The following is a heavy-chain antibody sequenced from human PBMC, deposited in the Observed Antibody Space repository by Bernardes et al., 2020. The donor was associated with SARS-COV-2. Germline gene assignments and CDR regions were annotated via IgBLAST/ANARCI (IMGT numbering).Heavy chain of an antibody. V-gene: IGHV3-23*01. Sequence: GGSLRLSCAASGFTLRNYAMNWVRQAPGKGLEWVSSITDSSGSTWYADPVKGRFTISRDNSKNTLYLQMNSLRAEDTAAYYCARWVGVVPAALSTDWYFDLWGRGTLVTVSS. CDR2: ITDSSGST. CDR1: GFTLRNYA. CDR3: ARWVGVVPAALSTDWYFDL. J-gene: IGHJ2*01. D-gene: IGHD2-2*01.